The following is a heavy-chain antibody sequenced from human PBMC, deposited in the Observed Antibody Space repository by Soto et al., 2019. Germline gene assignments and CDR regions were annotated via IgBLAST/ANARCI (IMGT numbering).Heavy chain of an antibody. Sequence: QVQLQESGPGLVKPSGTLSLTCAVSGGSISSSNWWSWVRQPPGKGLEWIGEIYHSGSTNYNPSLKSRVTISVDKSKNQFYLKLSSVTAADTAVYYCARDGDVWKFGEPRVYGFDYWGQGTLVTVSS. V-gene: IGHV4-4*02. D-gene: IGHD3-16*01. CDR3: ARDGDVWKFGEPRVYGFDY. J-gene: IGHJ4*02. CDR2: IYHSGST. CDR1: GGSISSSNW.